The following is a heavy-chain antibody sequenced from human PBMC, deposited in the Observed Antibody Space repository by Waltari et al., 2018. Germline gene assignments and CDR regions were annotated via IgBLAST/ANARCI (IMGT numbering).Heavy chain of an antibody. J-gene: IGHJ4*02. CDR2: INHSGST. CDR1: GGSFSGYY. Sequence: QVQLQQWGAGLLKPSETLSLTCAVYGGSFSGYYWSWIRQPPGKGLECIGEINHSGSTNYNPSLKSRVTISVDTSKNQFSLKLSSVTAADTAVYYCARGRFRAPYGDYAFDYWGQGTLVTVSS. CDR3: ARGRFRAPYGDYAFDY. D-gene: IGHD4-17*01. V-gene: IGHV4-34*01.